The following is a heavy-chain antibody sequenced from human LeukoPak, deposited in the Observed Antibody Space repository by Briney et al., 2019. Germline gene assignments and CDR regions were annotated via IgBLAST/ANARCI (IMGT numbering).Heavy chain of an antibody. Sequence: GGPLRLSCAVFRLNLRGYSMKGVRQAPGKGLEWVSYISSSTTTIYHADSVKGRFTVSRDNAKNSLYLQMDSLRVEDTAVYYSAATREDYDNSGYYLSDAFDIWGQGTMVTVSS. CDR2: ISSSTTTI. D-gene: IGHD3-22*01. CDR1: RLNLRGYS. CDR3: AATREDYDNSGYYLSDAFDI. J-gene: IGHJ3*02. V-gene: IGHV3-48*01.